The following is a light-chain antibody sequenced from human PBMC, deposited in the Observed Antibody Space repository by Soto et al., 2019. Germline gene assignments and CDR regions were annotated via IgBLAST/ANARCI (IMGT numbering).Light chain of an antibody. J-gene: IGKJ5*01. V-gene: IGKV3-20*01. CDR2: GAS. Sequence: EIVLTQSPVTLSLSPGERATLSCRASQSVRTYLAWYQVKPGQAPRLLIYGASSRATGIPDRFSGSGSGTDFTLTISRLEPEDFAVYYCQHYGTSPGTFGQGTRLEIK. CDR3: QHYGTSPGT. CDR1: QSVRTY.